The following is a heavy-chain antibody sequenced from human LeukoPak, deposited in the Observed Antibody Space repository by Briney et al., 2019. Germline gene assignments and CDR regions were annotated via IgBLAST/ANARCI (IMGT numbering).Heavy chain of an antibody. CDR1: GFTFSSYS. J-gene: IGHJ4*02. Sequence: PGGSLRLSCAASGFTFSSYSMNWVRQAPGKGLEWVSSISSSSSYIYYADSVKGRFTISRDNAKNSLYLQMNSLRAEDTAVYYCARDYHDSSGYYRFDYWGQGTLVTVSS. V-gene: IGHV3-21*01. D-gene: IGHD3-22*01. CDR2: ISSSSSYI. CDR3: ARDYHDSSGYYRFDY.